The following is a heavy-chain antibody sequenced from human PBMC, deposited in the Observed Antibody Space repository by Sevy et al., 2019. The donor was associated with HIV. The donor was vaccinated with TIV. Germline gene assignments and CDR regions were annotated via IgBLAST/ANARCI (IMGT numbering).Heavy chain of an antibody. CDR3: AKDLPDYGDQAGVDY. CDR2: ISYDGSNK. V-gene: IGHV3-30*18. CDR1: GFTFSSYG. Sequence: GGSLRLSCAASGFTFSSYGMHGVRQAPGKGLEWVAVISYDGSNKYYADSVKGRFTISRDNSKNTLYLQMNSLRAEDTAVYYCAKDLPDYGDQAGVDYWGQGTLVTVSS. J-gene: IGHJ4*02. D-gene: IGHD4-17*01.